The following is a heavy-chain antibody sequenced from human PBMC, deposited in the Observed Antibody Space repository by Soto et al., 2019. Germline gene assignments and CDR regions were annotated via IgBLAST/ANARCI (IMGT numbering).Heavy chain of an antibody. D-gene: IGHD3-16*02. CDR3: ARDRAMITFGGVLDYFDY. V-gene: IGHV3-21*01. J-gene: IGHJ4*02. CDR2: ISSSSSYI. CDR1: GFTFSSYS. Sequence: GGPLRLSCAASGFTFSSYSRNWVRQAPGKGLEWVSSISSSSSYIYYADSVKGRFTISRDNAKNSLYLQMNSLRAEDTAVYYCARDRAMITFGGVLDYFDYWGQGTLVTVSS.